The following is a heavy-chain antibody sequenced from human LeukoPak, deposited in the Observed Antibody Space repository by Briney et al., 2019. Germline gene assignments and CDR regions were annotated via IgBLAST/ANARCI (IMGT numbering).Heavy chain of an antibody. Sequence: ASVKVSCKASGYTFTGYYMHWVRQAPGQGLEWMGWINPNSGGTNYAQKFQGRVTMTRDTSISTAYMELSRLRSDDTAVYYCARDSSGWPRDYYYYYMDVWGKGTMVTVSS. CDR3: ARDSSGWPRDYYYYYMDV. D-gene: IGHD6-19*01. J-gene: IGHJ6*03. CDR2: INPNSGGT. CDR1: GYTFTGYY. V-gene: IGHV1-2*02.